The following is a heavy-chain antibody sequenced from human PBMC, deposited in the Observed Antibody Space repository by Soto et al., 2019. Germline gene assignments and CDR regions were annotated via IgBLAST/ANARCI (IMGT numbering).Heavy chain of an antibody. Sequence: GESLKISCKGSGYSFTSYWISWVRQMPGKGMEWMGRIDPSDSYTNYSPSFQGHVTISADKSISTAYLQWSSLKASDTAMYYCARRRYYFWIVYYIYNGMDVWGQGTTVTVSS. D-gene: IGHD3-3*01. V-gene: IGHV5-10-1*01. CDR3: ARRRYYFWIVYYIYNGMDV. J-gene: IGHJ6*02. CDR2: IDPSDSYT. CDR1: GYSFTSYW.